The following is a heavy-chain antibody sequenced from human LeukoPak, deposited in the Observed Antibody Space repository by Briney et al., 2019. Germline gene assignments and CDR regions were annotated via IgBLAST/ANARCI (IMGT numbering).Heavy chain of an antibody. V-gene: IGHV4-34*01. CDR2: IKHSGST. J-gene: IGHJ5*02. Sequence: PSGTPSLTCAVYGGSFSGYYWSWIRQPPGKGLEWIGEIKHSGSTNYNPSRKSRVTISVDTSKNQCSLKLSSVTAEDTAVYYCARGSRLVVVPAANNWFDPWGQGTLVTVPS. CDR1: GGSFSGYY. D-gene: IGHD2-2*01. CDR3: ARGSRLVVVPAANNWFDP.